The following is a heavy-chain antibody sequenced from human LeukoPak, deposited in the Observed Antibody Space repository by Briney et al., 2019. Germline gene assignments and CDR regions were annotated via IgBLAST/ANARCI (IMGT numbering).Heavy chain of an antibody. J-gene: IGHJ4*02. CDR2: IWYDGSNK. Sequence: QSGGSLRLSCAASGFSFNSDWMDWVRQAPGKGLEWVAVIWYDGSNKYYADSVKGRFTISRDNSKNTLYLQMNSLRAEDTAVYYCAGGYQLHLFDYWGQGTLVTVSS. CDR1: GFSFNSDW. CDR3: AGGYQLHLFDY. V-gene: IGHV3-33*08. D-gene: IGHD2-2*01.